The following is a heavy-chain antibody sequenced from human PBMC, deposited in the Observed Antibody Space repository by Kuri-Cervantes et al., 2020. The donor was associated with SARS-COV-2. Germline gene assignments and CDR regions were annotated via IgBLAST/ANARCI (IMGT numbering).Heavy chain of an antibody. CDR2: ISGSGGSK. Sequence: GGSLRLSCTASRFTFNTYAMSWVRQAPGKGLVWVSAISGSGGSKYYADSVKGRFTISRDNSKNTLYLQMNSLRAEDTAVYYCAKDRLTVAGWALLDPLYYFDYWGQGALVTVSS. CDR3: AKDRLTVAGWALLDPLYYFDY. CDR1: RFTFNTYA. D-gene: IGHD6-19*01. V-gene: IGHV3-23*01. J-gene: IGHJ4*02.